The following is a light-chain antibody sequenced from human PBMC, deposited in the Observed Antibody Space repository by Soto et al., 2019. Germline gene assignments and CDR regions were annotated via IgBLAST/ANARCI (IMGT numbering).Light chain of an antibody. Sequence: DIQMTQSPSSLSASVGDRVTITCQASQDITNDLNWYQQKPGKAPKVLIYEASNLKTGVPSRFSGSGSATDFTFTISTLQPEDLSTYFCQQYDNVPLTFGGGPKVEIK. CDR2: EAS. CDR3: QQYDNVPLT. V-gene: IGKV1-33*01. J-gene: IGKJ4*01. CDR1: QDITND.